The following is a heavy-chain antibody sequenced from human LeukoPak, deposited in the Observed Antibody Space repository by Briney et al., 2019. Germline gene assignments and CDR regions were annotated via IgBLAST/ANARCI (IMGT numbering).Heavy chain of an antibody. CDR1: GGTFSSYA. Sequence: SVKVSCKASGGTFSSYAIRWVRQAPGQGLEWMGGIIPIFGTANYAQKFQGRVTITTDESTSTAYMELSSLRSEDTAVYYCAREHQAVAGYFDYWGQGTLVTVSS. CDR3: AREHQAVAGYFDY. J-gene: IGHJ4*02. V-gene: IGHV1-69*05. CDR2: IIPIFGTA. D-gene: IGHD6-19*01.